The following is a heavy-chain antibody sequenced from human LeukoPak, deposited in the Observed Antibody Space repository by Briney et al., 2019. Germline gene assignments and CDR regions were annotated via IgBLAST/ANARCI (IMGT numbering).Heavy chain of an antibody. V-gene: IGHV1-46*01. CDR1: GYTFTSYG. J-gene: IGHJ4*02. Sequence: ASVKVSCKASGYTFTSYGISWVRQAPGQGLEWMGIINPSGGSTSYAQKFQGRVTMTRDTSTSTVYMELSSLRSEDTAVYYCAREWRYYYDSSGYPTFDYWGQGTLVTVSS. CDR3: AREWRYYYDSSGYPTFDY. D-gene: IGHD3-22*01. CDR2: INPSGGST.